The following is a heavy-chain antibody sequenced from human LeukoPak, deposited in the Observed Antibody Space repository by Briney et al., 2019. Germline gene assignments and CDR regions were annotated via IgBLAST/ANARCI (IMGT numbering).Heavy chain of an antibody. V-gene: IGHV3-7*01. D-gene: IGHD3-10*01. Sequence: GGSLRLSCAASGFNFSNYCMSWVRQAPGKGLEWVANIKEDGTEKYYVDSVKGRFTISRDNAKNSLYLQMNSLRAEDTAVYYCARGGSPIYYYYMDVWGKGITVTISS. CDR2: IKEDGTEK. CDR1: GFNFSNYC. CDR3: ARGGSPIYYYYMDV. J-gene: IGHJ6*03.